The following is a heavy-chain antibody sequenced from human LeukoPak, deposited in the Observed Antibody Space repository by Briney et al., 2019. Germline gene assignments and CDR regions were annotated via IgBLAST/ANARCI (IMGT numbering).Heavy chain of an antibody. J-gene: IGHJ4*02. V-gene: IGHV3-43*01. CDR1: GFTFDDYT. CDR2: ISWDGGST. D-gene: IGHD6-13*01. CDR3: AKELRIAAAGTGFDY. Sequence: GGSLRLSCAASGFTFDDYTMHWVRQAPGKGLEWVSLISWDGGSTYYADSVKGRFTISRDNSKNSLYLQMNSLRTEDTALYYCAKELRIAAAGTGFDYWGQGTLVTVSS.